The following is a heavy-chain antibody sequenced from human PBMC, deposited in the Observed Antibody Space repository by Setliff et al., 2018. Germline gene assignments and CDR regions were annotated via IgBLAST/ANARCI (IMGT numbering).Heavy chain of an antibody. CDR1: GGPVNNYY. Sequence: SETLSLTCTVSGGPVNNYYWSWLRQPAGKGLEWIGRIYYRGDTYYNASLKGRLTISVDTAQNQFSLRLTSVTAADTAVYYCARTGTYRYFDYWGQGTLVTVSS. D-gene: IGHD1-1*01. CDR3: ARTGTYRYFDY. CDR2: IYYRGDT. J-gene: IGHJ4*02. V-gene: IGHV4-59*05.